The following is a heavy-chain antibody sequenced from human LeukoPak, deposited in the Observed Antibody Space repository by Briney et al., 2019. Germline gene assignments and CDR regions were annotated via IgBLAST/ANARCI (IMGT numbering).Heavy chain of an antibody. J-gene: IGHJ3*02. CDR2: ISSSGSTI. Sequence: GGALRLSCAASGFTFSSYEMNWARQAPGKGLEWVSYISSSGSTIYYADSVKGRFTISRDNAKNSLYLQMNSLRAEDTAVYYCARAGMTYSLAAFHIWAQGTMVTVSS. D-gene: IGHD5-18*01. CDR1: GFTFSSYE. CDR3: ARAGMTYSLAAFHI. V-gene: IGHV3-48*03.